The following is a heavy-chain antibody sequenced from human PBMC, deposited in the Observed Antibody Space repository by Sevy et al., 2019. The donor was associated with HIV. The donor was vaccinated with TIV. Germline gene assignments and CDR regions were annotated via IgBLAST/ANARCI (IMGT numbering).Heavy chain of an antibody. J-gene: IGHJ6*03. CDR3: ARANGLTVTRTNYYYYYMDV. CDR2: INPNSGGT. Sequence: ASVKVSCKASGYTFTGYYMHWVRQAPGQGLEWMGWINPNSGGTNYAQKFQGRVTMTRDTSISTAYMELSRLRSDDTAVYYCARANGLTVTRTNYYYYYMDVWGKGTTVTVSS. CDR1: GYTFTGYY. D-gene: IGHD4-17*01. V-gene: IGHV1-2*02.